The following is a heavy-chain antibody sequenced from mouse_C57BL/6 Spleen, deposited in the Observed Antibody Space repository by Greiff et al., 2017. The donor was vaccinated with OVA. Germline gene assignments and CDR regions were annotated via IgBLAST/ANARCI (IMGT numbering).Heavy chain of an antibody. J-gene: IGHJ2*01. CDR2: ISDGGSYT. Sequence: EVQGVESGGGLVKPGGSLKLSCAASGFTFSSYAMSWVRQTPEKRLEWVATISDGGSYTYYPDNVKGRFTISRDNAKNNLYLQMSHLKSEDTAMYYCARDGGYGSLDCWGQGTTLTVSS. CDR3: ARDGGYGSLDC. D-gene: IGHD1-1*01. CDR1: GFTFSSYA. V-gene: IGHV5-4*01.